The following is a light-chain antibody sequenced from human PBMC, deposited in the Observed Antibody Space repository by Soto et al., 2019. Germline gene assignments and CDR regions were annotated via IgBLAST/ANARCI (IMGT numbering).Light chain of an antibody. CDR1: QSVGSY. J-gene: IGKJ4*01. CDR2: YAF. CDR3: QQRSSWPLT. Sequence: EIVLTQSPATLSLSPGERATLSCRASQSVGSYFAWYQQKPGQAPRLLIYYAFSRATGIPARFSGSGSGTDFTLTISSLEPEDFAVYFCQQRSSWPLTFGGGTMVEIK. V-gene: IGKV3-11*01.